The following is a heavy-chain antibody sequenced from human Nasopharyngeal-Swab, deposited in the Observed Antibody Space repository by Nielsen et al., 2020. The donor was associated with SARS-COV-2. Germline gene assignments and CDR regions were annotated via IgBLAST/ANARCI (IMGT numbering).Heavy chain of an antibody. CDR2: INAGNGNT. V-gene: IGHV1-3*01. CDR1: GYTFTSYA. Sequence: ASVKVSCKASGYTFTSYAMHWVRQAPGQRLEWMGWINAGNGNTKYSQKFQSRVTITGDISASTAYMELSSLRSEDTAVYYCARDLAGSSSDFDYWGQGTLVTVSS. D-gene: IGHD6-6*01. J-gene: IGHJ4*02. CDR3: ARDLAGSSSDFDY.